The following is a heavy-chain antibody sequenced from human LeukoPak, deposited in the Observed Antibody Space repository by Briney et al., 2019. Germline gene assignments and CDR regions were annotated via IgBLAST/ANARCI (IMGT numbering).Heavy chain of an antibody. Sequence: SETLSLTCAVSGGSISSGGYSWSWLRQPPGKGLEWIGYIYYSGSTYYNPSLKSRVTISVDTSKNQFSLKLSSVTAADTAVYYCARDRIYGSGSDHFDYWGQGTLVTVSS. V-gene: IGHV4-30-4*07. CDR2: IYYSGST. J-gene: IGHJ4*02. CDR1: GGSISSGGYS. CDR3: ARDRIYGSGSDHFDY. D-gene: IGHD3-10*01.